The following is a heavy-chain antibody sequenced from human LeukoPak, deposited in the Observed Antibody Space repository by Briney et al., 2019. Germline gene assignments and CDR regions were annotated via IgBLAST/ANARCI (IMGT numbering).Heavy chain of an antibody. V-gene: IGHV2-5*02. CDR2: IYWDGDD. J-gene: IGHJ5*02. CDR3: LRLNGYPRMWFDP. CDR1: GCSLSTTGVG. Sequence: SGPTLVKPTRTLTLTCTFSGCSLSTTGVGVGWIRQPPGKAPEWLSLIYWDGDDRYTPSLKSRLTITKDTSKNQVVLIMTNMLPLDTATYFCLRLNGYPRMWFDPWGQGTLVTVSS. D-gene: IGHD3-22*01.